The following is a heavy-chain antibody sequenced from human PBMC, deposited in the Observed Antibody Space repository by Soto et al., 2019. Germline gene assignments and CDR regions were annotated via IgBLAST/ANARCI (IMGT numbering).Heavy chain of an antibody. V-gene: IGHV4-31*03. CDR2: IFYSGTT. J-gene: IGHJ5*02. Sequence: QVQLQESGPGLVKPSQTLSLTCTVSGGSISSGGYYWSWIRQHPGKGLEWIGYIFYSGTTYYNPPLMSRVTISGDTSKNQCPLKLSSVTAADTAVYYCARSVDPWGQGTLVTVSS. CDR1: GGSISSGGYY. CDR3: ARSVDP.